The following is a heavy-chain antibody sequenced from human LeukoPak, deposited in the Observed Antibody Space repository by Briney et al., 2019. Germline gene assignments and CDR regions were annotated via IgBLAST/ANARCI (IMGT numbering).Heavy chain of an antibody. J-gene: IGHJ4*02. CDR3: ARGIQLWFYFDY. D-gene: IGHD5-18*01. CDR2: INPSGGNT. Sequence: ASVKVSCKASGYTLTSYFLHLVRHAPRQRVWGMGIINPSGGNTSYAQKYQGRVTMTRDTSTSTVYMELSSLRSEDTAVYYCARGIQLWFYFDYWGQGTLVSVSS. V-gene: IGHV1-46*01. CDR1: GYTLTSYF.